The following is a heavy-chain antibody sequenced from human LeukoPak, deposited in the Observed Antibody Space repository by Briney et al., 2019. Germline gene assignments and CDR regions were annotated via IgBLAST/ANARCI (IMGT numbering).Heavy chain of an antibody. V-gene: IGHV4-59*01. Sequence: SETLSLTCTVSGGSINSYYWSWIRQPPGKGLEWIGYIYDSGSTNYNPSLKSRVTISVDTSKNQFSLKLTSVTAADTAVYYCASSYSSSWFRFDYWGQGTLVTVPS. CDR3: ASSYSSSWFRFDY. CDR2: IYDSGST. CDR1: GGSINSYY. J-gene: IGHJ4*02. D-gene: IGHD6-13*01.